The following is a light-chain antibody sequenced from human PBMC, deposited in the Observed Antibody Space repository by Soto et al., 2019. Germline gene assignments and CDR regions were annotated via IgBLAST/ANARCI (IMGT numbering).Light chain of an antibody. V-gene: IGKV3-20*01. CDR2: GAS. J-gene: IGKJ2*01. CDR3: QQYGITRGYT. Sequence: IVLTQSPGTLSLSPGERVTLSCRASQSFGSTHLAWYQQKPGQAPRLLIYGASSRATGIPDRFSGSGSGKDFTLTISRREPEDFAVYYWQQYGITRGYTFGQGNKLEIK. CDR1: QSFGSTH.